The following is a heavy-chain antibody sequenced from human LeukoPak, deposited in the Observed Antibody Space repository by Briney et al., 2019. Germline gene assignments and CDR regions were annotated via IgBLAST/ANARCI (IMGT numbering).Heavy chain of an antibody. D-gene: IGHD1-26*01. CDR1: GFTFSSYW. J-gene: IGHJ4*02. V-gene: IGHV3-7*01. CDR3: ARDKIVGATYFDY. CDR2: IKQNGSEK. Sequence: GGSLRLSCAASGFTFSSYWMSWVRQAPGKGLEWVANIKQNGSEKYYVDSVKGRFTISRDNAKNSLYLQMNSLRAEDTAVYYCARDKIVGATYFDYWGQGTLVTVSS.